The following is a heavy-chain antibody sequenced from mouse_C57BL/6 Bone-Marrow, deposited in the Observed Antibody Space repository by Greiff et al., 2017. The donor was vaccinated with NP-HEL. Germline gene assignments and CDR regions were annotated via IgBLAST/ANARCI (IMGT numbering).Heavy chain of an antibody. D-gene: IGHD2-4*01. Sequence: EVQLVESGGGLVKPGGSLKLSCAASGFTFSSYTMSWVRQTPEKRLEWVATISGGGGNTYYPDSVKGRFTISRDNAKNTLYLQMSSLRSEDTALYYCARHGRLRAWFAYWGQGTLVTVSA. J-gene: IGHJ3*01. CDR3: ARHGRLRAWFAY. CDR1: GFTFSSYT. CDR2: ISGGGGNT. V-gene: IGHV5-9*01.